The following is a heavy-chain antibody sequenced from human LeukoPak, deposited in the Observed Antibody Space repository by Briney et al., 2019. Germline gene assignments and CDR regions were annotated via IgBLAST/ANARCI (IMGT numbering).Heavy chain of an antibody. D-gene: IGHD6-19*01. Sequence: KPSETLCITCAASGVSISSYYMSWIRQPPGKGLEWIGYIDCSGSTNYNPSLKSRVTISVDKSTYQFSLKLSSVNAADAAVYYYARDLSPGGWYVNWGQGTLVTVSS. CDR1: GVSISSYY. J-gene: IGHJ4*02. V-gene: IGHV4-59*01. CDR2: IDCSGST. CDR3: ARDLSPGGWYVN.